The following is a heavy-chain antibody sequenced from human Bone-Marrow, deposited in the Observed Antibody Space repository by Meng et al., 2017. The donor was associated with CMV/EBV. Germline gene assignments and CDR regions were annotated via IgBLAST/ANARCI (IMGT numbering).Heavy chain of an antibody. CDR3: ARGTLPYYYYGMDV. V-gene: IGHV4-39*07. CDR2: IYYSGST. Sequence: SETLSLTCTVSGGSISSSSFYWGWFRQPPGKGLEWIGSIYYSGSTYYNPSLKSRVTISVDTSKNQFSLKLSSVTAADTAVYYCARGTLPYYYYGMDVWGQGTTVTVS. CDR1: GGSISSSSFY. J-gene: IGHJ6*02.